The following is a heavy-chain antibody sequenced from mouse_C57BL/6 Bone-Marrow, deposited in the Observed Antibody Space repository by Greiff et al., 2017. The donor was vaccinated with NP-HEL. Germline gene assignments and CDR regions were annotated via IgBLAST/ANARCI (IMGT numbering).Heavy chain of an antibody. Sequence: VQLQQSGAELVKPGASVKIFRKAFGFAFSSYWKNRVKQRPGKGLEWIGQIYPGVGYSNYNGKFKGKATLTEDKSSSTAYMQLSSLTSEDAEVYFRAAYKFAYWGQGTLVTVSA. J-gene: IGHJ3*01. CDR2: IYPGVGYS. V-gene: IGHV1-80*01. CDR3: AAYKFAY. D-gene: IGHD6-5*01. CDR1: GFAFSSYW.